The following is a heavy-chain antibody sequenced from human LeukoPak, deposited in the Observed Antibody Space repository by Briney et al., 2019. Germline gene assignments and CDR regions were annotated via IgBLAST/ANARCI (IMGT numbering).Heavy chain of an antibody. J-gene: IGHJ4*02. CDR2: INSDGSST. V-gene: IGHV3-74*01. Sequence: GGSLRLSCAASGFTFSSYWMHWVRQAPGKGLVWVSRINSDGSSTSYADSVKGRFTISRDNAKNTLYLQMNSLRAEDTAVYYCALSTVGASHHYWGQGTLVTVSS. CDR1: GFTFSSYW. CDR3: ALSTVGASHHY. D-gene: IGHD1-26*01.